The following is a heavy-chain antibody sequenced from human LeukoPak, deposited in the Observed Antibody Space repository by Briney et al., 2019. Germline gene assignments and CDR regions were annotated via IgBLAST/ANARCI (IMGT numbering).Heavy chain of an antibody. Sequence: PGGSLRLSCAASGFTFDDYGMNWVRQAPGKGLEWVGRIKRKTDGGATDYAAPVKGRFTISRDDSKNTLYLHMNSLKTEDTGVYYCTSPSSPYYYYNMDVWGQGTTVTVSS. CDR1: GFTFDDYG. CDR2: IKRKTDGGAT. J-gene: IGHJ6*02. CDR3: TSPSSPYYYYNMDV. V-gene: IGHV3-15*01.